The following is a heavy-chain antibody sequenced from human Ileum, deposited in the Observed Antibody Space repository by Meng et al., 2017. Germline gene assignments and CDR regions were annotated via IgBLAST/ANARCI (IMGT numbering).Heavy chain of an antibody. Sequence: QLQLQESGPGLVKPWETLSLTCTVSGGSITSSSYSCGWIRQPPGKGLEWIGYIYYSGTTYYNPSLKSRATISEDTAKNQFSLNLSSVTAADTAVYYCARQVNSDGYPRYFDFWGQGTLVT. CDR1: GGSITSSSYS. CDR3: ARQVNSDGYPRYFDF. CDR2: IYYSGTT. V-gene: IGHV4-39*01. D-gene: IGHD5-24*01. J-gene: IGHJ4*02.